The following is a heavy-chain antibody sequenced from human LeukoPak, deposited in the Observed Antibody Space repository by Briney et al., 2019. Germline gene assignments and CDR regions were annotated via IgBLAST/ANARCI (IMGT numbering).Heavy chain of an antibody. CDR1: GYTFTTHD. CDR3: AWRDGYSFGF. CDR2: MNPKSGNT. V-gene: IGHV1-8*01. Sequence: ASVKVSCRPSGYTFTTHDIKWVRQATGQALEWMGWMNPKSGNTGYAQKFQGRVTMTRNTSISTAYMELSSLRSEDTAVCYCAWRDGYSFGFWGQGTLVTVSS. J-gene: IGHJ4*02. D-gene: IGHD5-24*01.